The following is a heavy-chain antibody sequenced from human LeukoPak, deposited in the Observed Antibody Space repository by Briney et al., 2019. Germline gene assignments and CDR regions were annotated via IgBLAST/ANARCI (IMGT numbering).Heavy chain of an antibody. CDR2: IIPIFGTA. D-gene: IGHD3-10*02. CDR3: ARAVRGVTYYYYYYMDV. V-gene: IGHV1-69*13. Sequence: ASVKVSCKASGYTFTSYGISWVRQAPGQGLEWMGGIIPIFGTANYAQKFQGRVTITADESTSTAYMELSSLRSEDTAVYYCARAVRGVTYYYYYYMDVWGKGTTVTISS. CDR1: GYTFTSYG. J-gene: IGHJ6*03.